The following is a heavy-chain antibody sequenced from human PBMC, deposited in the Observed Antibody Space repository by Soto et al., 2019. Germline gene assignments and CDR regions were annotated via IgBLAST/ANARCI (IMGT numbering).Heavy chain of an antibody. Sequence: GGSLRLSCAASGFSFISYAMHWVRQAPWKGLEWVSAISITGGTTFSSDSVKGRFTISRDNSKNTLYLQMSSLSAADTAVYYCARRDCGSGTNCEFGAPAFAYWGQGNLVTVS. J-gene: IGHJ4*02. V-gene: IGHV3-23*01. D-gene: IGHD2-21*01. CDR2: ISITGGTT. CDR3: ARRDCGSGTNCEFGAPAFAY. CDR1: GFSFISYA.